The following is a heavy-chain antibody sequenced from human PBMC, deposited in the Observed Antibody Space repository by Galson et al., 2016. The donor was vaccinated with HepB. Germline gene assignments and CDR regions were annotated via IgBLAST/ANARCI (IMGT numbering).Heavy chain of an antibody. V-gene: IGHV3-74*01. Sequence: SLRLSCAASGFTFRGYWMHWLRQPPGKGLVWVSRINGNSTITSYADSVKGRFTISRDNAKNTLYLQMNSLRAEDTAIYYCSRVGTTTWYWGQGTRVTVSS. CDR1: GFTFRGYW. D-gene: IGHD1-26*01. J-gene: IGHJ4*02. CDR2: INGNSTIT. CDR3: SRVGTTTWY.